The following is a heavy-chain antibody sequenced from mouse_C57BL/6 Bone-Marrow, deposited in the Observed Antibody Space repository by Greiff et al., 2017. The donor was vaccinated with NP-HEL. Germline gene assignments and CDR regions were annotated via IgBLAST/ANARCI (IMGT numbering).Heavy chain of an antibody. J-gene: IGHJ2*01. CDR1: GYTFTEYP. CDR3: AKHEDRWLLNFDY. D-gene: IGHD2-3*01. CDR2: FYPGRGSI. Sequence: VKLMESGAELLQPGASVKLSCQASGYTFTEYPLHWLKQRSGQGLEWIGWFYPGRGSIKYNENFTDKSTLTADKSSSTVYMELSRLTSEDSAVYFCAKHEDRWLLNFDYWGQGTTLTVAS. V-gene: IGHV1-62-2*01.